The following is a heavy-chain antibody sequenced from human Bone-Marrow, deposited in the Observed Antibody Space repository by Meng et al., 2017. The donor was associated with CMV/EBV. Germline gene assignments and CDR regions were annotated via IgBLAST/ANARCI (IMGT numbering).Heavy chain of an antibody. CDR3: ARDEEGILGH. J-gene: IGHJ4*02. CDR2: IKHSGDT. CDR1: GGSFSGYY. Sequence: QVQLQQWGAGLLKHSETLSLTCAVYGGSFSGYYWSWIRQPPGKGLEWIGEIKHSGDTNYKPHLKSRVTISLDMSKNQFSLNLKSVTAAATAVYFCARDEEGILGHWGQGTLVTVSS. V-gene: IGHV4-34*01. D-gene: IGHD3-16*01.